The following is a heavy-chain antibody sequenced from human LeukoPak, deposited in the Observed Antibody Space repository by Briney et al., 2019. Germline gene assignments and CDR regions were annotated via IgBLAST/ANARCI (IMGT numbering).Heavy chain of an antibody. CDR1: GFTFSGNA. CDR2: ISASSGST. J-gene: IGHJ4*02. D-gene: IGHD3-10*01. CDR3: AKSSYSYGSGSFWTFDY. V-gene: IGHV3-23*01. Sequence: PGGSLRLSCAASGFTFSGNAMSWVRQAPGKGLEWVSAISASSGSTYYADSVKGRFTISRDNSKKTLSLQINSLRAEDTAVYYCAKSSYSYGSGSFWTFDYWGQGTLVTVSS.